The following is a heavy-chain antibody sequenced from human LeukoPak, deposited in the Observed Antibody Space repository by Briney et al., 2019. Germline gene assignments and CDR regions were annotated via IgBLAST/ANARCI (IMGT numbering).Heavy chain of an antibody. CDR1: GETFSGYY. CDR3: ARHPQRTGIAAA. J-gene: IGHJ4*02. V-gene: IGHV4-59*08. Sequence: SETLSLTCAVYGETFSGYYWSWIRQPPGKGLEWIGYIYYSGSTNYNPSLKSRVTISVDTSKNQFSLKLSSVTAADTAVYYCARHPQRTGIAAAWGQGTLVTVSS. D-gene: IGHD6-13*01. CDR2: IYYSGST.